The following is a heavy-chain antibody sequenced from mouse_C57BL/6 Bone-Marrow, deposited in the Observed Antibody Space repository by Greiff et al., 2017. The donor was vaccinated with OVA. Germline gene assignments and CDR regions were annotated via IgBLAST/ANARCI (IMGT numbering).Heavy chain of an antibody. V-gene: IGHV14-4*01. J-gene: IGHJ1*03. Sequence: VHVKQSGAELVRPGASVKLSCTASGFNIKDDYMHWVKQRPEQGLEWIGWIDPENGDTEYASKFQGKATITADTSSNTAYLQLSSLTSEDTAVYYSTTFYPLWYFDVWGTGTTVTVSS. CDR1: GFNIKDDY. CDR3: TTFYPLWYFDV. CDR2: IDPENGDT.